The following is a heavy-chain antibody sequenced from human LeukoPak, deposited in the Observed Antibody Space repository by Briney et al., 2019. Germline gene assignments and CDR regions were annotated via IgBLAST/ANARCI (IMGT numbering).Heavy chain of an antibody. J-gene: IGHJ6*03. Sequence: PGGSLRLSCAASGFTVGTNYMSWVRQAPGKGLERVSLIYSGSSTYYANSVKGRFTISRDNSKNTVYLQMNSLRAEDTAVYYCARVPYGNYHYYYMDVWGKGTTVTVSS. CDR2: IYSGSST. D-gene: IGHD3-10*01. V-gene: IGHV3-53*01. CDR3: ARVPYGNYHYYYMDV. CDR1: GFTVGTNY.